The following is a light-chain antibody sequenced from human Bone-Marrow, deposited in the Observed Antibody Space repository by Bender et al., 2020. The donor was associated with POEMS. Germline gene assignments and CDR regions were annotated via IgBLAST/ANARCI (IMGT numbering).Light chain of an antibody. V-gene: IGLV2-14*03. Sequence: QSALTQPASVSGSPGQSITISCTGTSSDVGAHNYVSWYQQHPGKAPKLIIYDVSNRPSGVSNRFSGSKSGNTASLTISGLQAEDEAYYYCSSYTSHTMTALFGGGTNLIVL. J-gene: IGLJ2*01. CDR1: SSDVGAHNY. CDR2: DVS. CDR3: SSYTSHTMTAL.